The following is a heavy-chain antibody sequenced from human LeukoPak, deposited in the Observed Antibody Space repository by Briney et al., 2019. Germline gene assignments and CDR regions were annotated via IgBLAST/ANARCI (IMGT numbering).Heavy chain of an antibody. CDR1: GYTFTSYA. CDR3: ARDDDRPYYYMDV. D-gene: IGHD6-6*01. V-gene: IGHV1-3*01. Sequence: ASVKVSCKASGYTFTSYAMHWVRQAPGQRLEWMGWINAGNGNTKYSQEFQGRVTMTRDTSISTAYMELSRLRSDDTAVYYCARDDDRPYYYMDVWGKGTTVTVSS. J-gene: IGHJ6*03. CDR2: INAGNGNT.